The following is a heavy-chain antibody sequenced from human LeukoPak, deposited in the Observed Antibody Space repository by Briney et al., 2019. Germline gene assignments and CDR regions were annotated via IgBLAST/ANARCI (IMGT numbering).Heavy chain of an antibody. V-gene: IGHV4-61*02. CDR1: GGSISTGAYY. CDR3: ASTLKWLAFDY. CDR2: VYSSGNT. J-gene: IGHJ4*02. Sequence: SETLSLTCTVSGGSISTGAYYWTWIRQPAGKGLEWIGRVYSSGNTDYNASLKSRVTISVDTSKNQFSLKLTSVTAADTAVYYCASTLKWLAFDYWGQRTLVTVSS. D-gene: IGHD3-22*01.